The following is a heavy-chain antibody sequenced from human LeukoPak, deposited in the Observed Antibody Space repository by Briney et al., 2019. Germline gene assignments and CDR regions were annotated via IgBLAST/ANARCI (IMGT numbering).Heavy chain of an antibody. CDR1: GSTFSSYA. CDR2: ISGSGGST. J-gene: IGHJ4*02. Sequence: GGSLRLSCAASGSTFSSYAMSWVRQAPGKGLEWVSAISGSGGSTYYADSVKGRFTISRDNSKNTLYLQMNSLRAEDTAVYYCAKLDRYDSSGYLDYWGQGTLVTVSS. V-gene: IGHV3-23*01. CDR3: AKLDRYDSSGYLDY. D-gene: IGHD3-22*01.